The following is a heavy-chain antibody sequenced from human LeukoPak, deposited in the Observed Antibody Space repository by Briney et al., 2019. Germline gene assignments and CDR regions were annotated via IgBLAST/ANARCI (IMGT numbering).Heavy chain of an antibody. V-gene: IGHV1-69*05. CDR1: GGTFSSYA. D-gene: IGHD1-20*01. Sequence: ASVKVSCKAPGGTFSSYAISWVRQAPGQGLEWMGGIIPIFGTANYAQKFQGRVTITTDESTSTAYMELSSLRSEDTAVYYCARSLTGIDYYFDYWGQGTLVTVSS. CDR3: ARSLTGIDYYFDY. J-gene: IGHJ4*02. CDR2: IIPIFGTA.